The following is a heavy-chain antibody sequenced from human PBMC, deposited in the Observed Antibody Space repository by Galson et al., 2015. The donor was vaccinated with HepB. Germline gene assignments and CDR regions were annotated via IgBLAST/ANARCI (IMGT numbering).Heavy chain of an antibody. J-gene: IGHJ4*02. CDR2: IYYSGST. Sequence: TLSLTCTVSGGSISSGGYYWSWIRQHPGKGLEWIGYIYYSGSTYYNPSLKSRVTISVDTSKNQFSLKLSSVTAADTAVYYCARGGFEYCSSTSCYDWGDYWGQGTLVTVSS. V-gene: IGHV4-31*03. CDR3: ARGGFEYCSSTSCYDWGDY. D-gene: IGHD2-2*01. CDR1: GGSISSGGYY.